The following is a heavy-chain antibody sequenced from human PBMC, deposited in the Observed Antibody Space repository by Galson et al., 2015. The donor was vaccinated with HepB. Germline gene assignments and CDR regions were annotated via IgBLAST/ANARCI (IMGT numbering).Heavy chain of an antibody. V-gene: IGHV1-46*04. CDR3: ARDIVVVPAAYYYYYGMDV. Sequence: SVKVSCKASGYTFTRYYMHWVRQAPGQGLEWMGIINPSGGSTSYAQKLQGRVTMTRDTSTSTVYMELSSLRSEDTAVYYCARDIVVVPAAYYYYYGMDVWGQGTTVTVSS. CDR1: GYTFTRYY. CDR2: INPSGGST. D-gene: IGHD2-2*01. J-gene: IGHJ6*02.